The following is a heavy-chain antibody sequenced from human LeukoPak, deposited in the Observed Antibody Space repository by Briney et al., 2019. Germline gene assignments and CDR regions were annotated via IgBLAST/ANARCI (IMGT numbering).Heavy chain of an antibody. CDR3: AREPDYYYYGMDV. J-gene: IGHJ6*02. D-gene: IGHD1-14*01. CDR1: GGSISSGSDY. Sequence: PSQTLSLTCTVSGGSISSGSDYWSWIRQPAGKGLEWIGRIYTSGSTNYNPSLKSRVTISVDTSKNQFSLKLSYVTAADTAVYYCAREPDYYYYGMDVWGQGTTVTVSS. CDR2: IYTSGST. V-gene: IGHV4-61*02.